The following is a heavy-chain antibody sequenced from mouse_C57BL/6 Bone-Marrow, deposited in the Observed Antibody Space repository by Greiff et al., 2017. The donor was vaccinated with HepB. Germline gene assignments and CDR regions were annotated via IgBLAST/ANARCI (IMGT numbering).Heavy chain of an antibody. Sequence: EVQGVESGGGLVQPGGSMKLSCVASGFTFSNYWMNWVRQSPEKGLEWVAQIRLKSDNYATHYAESVKGRFTISRDDSKSSVYLQMNNLRAEDTGIYYCTEDGNPAWFAYWGQGTLVTVSA. CDR1: GFTFSNYW. CDR2: IRLKSDNYAT. CDR3: TEDGNPAWFAY. V-gene: IGHV6-3*01. J-gene: IGHJ3*01. D-gene: IGHD2-1*01.